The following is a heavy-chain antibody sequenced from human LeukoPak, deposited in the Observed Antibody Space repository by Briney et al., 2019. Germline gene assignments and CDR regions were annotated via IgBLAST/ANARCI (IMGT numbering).Heavy chain of an antibody. CDR3: ARSWSRDSGLDN. CDR2: IYYGGST. D-gene: IGHD5-12*01. CDR1: GGSFSSYY. V-gene: IGHV4-59*08. Sequence: SETLSLTCAVSGGSFSSYYWSWIRQPSGKGLDWIGYIYYGGSTNYNPSLKSRVTISVDTSQNQFSLKLSSVTAADTAVYYCARSWSRDSGLDNWGQGTLVTVSS. J-gene: IGHJ4*02.